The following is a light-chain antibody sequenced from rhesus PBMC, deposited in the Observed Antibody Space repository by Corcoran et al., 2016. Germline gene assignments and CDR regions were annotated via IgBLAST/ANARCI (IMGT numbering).Light chain of an antibody. CDR3: QQYNNWKWT. CDR2: DAP. Sequence: EIVMTQSPATLSLSPGERATLSCRASQSVSSNLAWYQQKPGQAPRLLIYDAPNRAPGIPDRFSGSGSVTDFTLTISSLEPEDVGVYYCQQYNNWKWTFGQGTKVEIK. V-gene: IGKV3-35*01. CDR1: QSVSSN. J-gene: IGKJ1*01.